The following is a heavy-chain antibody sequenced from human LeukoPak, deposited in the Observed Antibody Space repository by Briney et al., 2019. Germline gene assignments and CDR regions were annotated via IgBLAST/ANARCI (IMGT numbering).Heavy chain of an antibody. Sequence: PGGSLRLSCAASGFTFSSYSMNWVRQAPGKGPEWVSSISSSSSYIYYADSVKGRFTISRDNAKNSLYLQMNSLRAEDTAVYYCAREGNYYDSSGYYSDDAFDIWGQGTMVTVSS. CDR1: GFTFSSYS. CDR3: AREGNYYDSSGYYSDDAFDI. D-gene: IGHD3-22*01. CDR2: ISSSSSYI. V-gene: IGHV3-21*01. J-gene: IGHJ3*02.